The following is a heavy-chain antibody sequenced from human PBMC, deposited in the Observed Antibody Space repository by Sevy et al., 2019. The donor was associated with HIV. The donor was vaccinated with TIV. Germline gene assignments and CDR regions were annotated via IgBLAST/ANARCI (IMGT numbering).Heavy chain of an antibody. V-gene: IGHV3-30*18. CDR3: AKDRRLFGEVLGDAFDI. J-gene: IGHJ3*02. Sequence: GGSLRLSCAASGFTFSSYGMHWVRQAPGKGLEWVAVISYDGSNKYCADSVKGRFTISRDNSKNTLYLQMNSLRAEDTAVYYCAKDRRLFGEVLGDAFDIWGQGTMVTVSS. CDR1: GFTFSSYG. D-gene: IGHD3-10*02. CDR2: ISYDGSNK.